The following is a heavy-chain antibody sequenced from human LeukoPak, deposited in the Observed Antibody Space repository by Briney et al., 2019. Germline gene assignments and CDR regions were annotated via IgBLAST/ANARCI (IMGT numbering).Heavy chain of an antibody. J-gene: IGHJ4*02. V-gene: IGHV1-2*02. CDR3: ARGEETRNWGYLWIDF. D-gene: IGHD7-27*01. Sequence: GASVKVSCKASGYIFTGYYIHWVRQAPGQGLEWLGWINPNNGDTNYAQKFQGRVTMTRDTSISTAYMELRRLSSDDTAVYYCARGEETRNWGYLWIDFWGQGTLVTVSS. CDR2: INPNNGDT. CDR1: GYIFTGYY.